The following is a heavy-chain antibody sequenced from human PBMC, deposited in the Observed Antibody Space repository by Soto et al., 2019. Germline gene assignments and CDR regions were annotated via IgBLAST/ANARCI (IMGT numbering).Heavy chain of an antibody. CDR1: GGSISSSSSY. V-gene: IGHV4-39*01. D-gene: IGHD1-20*01. CDR3: ARLSRYNWNSREWPEY. J-gene: IGHJ4*02. CDR2: IYYSGST. Sequence: QVQLQEPGPGLVKPSETLSLTCTVSGGSISSSSSYWGWIRQPPGKGLEWIGNIYYSGSTYYNPSLKSRDTISGDTSKKQFSLKVSSVTAADTAVYYCARLSRYNWNSREWPEYWGQGTLVTVSS.